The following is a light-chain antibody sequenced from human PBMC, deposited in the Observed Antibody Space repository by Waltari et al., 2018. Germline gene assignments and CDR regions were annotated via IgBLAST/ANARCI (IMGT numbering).Light chain of an antibody. CDR3: QQYNNWPFA. CDR2: AAS. V-gene: IGKV3-15*01. J-gene: IGKJ2*01. Sequence: EIVMTQSPATLSWSPGERATLSCRASQRISSNLAWYQQKPGQAPRLLIYAASTMATGIPARLSGSGSGTEFTLTISSLQPEYFAIYYCQQYNNWPFAFGQGTKLEVK. CDR1: QRISSN.